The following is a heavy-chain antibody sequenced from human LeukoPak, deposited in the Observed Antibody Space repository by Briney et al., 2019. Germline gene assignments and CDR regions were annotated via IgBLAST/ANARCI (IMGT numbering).Heavy chain of an antibody. V-gene: IGHV3-53*01. CDR2: IYSGGSP. CDR3: ARDGADNSGYYFGSL. CDR1: GFTVRSSY. D-gene: IGHD3-22*01. Sequence: GGSLRLSCAASGFTVRSSYMSWVRQAPGKGLEWVSVIYSGGSPEYADSAKGRFTISTDNSKNTLYLQMNSLRVEDTAVYYCARDGADNSGYYFGSLWGQGTTVTISS. J-gene: IGHJ6*02.